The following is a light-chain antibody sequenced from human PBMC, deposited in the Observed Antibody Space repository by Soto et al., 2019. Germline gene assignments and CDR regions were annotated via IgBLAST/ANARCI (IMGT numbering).Light chain of an antibody. J-gene: IGKJ5*01. Sequence: DIQLTQSPSFLSASVGDRVTITCRASQGISSYLAWYQQKPGQAPKLLIYAASTLQSGVPSRFSGSGSGTEFTLTVSRLQPDDFATYYCQQLNSYPITFGQGTRLEIK. CDR2: AAS. CDR1: QGISSY. V-gene: IGKV1-9*01. CDR3: QQLNSYPIT.